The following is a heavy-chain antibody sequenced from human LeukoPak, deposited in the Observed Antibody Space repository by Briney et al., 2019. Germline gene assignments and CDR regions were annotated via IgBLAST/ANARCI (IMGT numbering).Heavy chain of an antibody. D-gene: IGHD4-17*01. Sequence: GGSLRLSCAASGFTFSSYSMNWVRQAPGKGLEWVSYISSSSSTIYYADSVKGRFTISRDNSKNTLYLQMNSLRAEDTAVYYCATDHGFHYGAYFDYWGQGTLVTVSS. J-gene: IGHJ4*02. CDR2: ISSSSSTI. V-gene: IGHV3-48*01. CDR3: ATDHGFHYGAYFDY. CDR1: GFTFSSYS.